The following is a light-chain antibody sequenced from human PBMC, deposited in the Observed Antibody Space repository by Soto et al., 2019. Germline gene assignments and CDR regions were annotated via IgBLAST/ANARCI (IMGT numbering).Light chain of an antibody. V-gene: IGLV2-8*01. J-gene: IGLJ1*01. CDR3: SSYAGSNNYV. CDR1: SSGVGGYNY. CDR2: EVS. Sequence: QSVLTQPPSASGSPGQSVTISCTGTSSGVGGYNYVSWYQQHPGKAPKLMIYEVSKRPSGVPDRFSGSKSGNTAPLTVSGLQAEDEADYYCSSYAGSNNYVFGTGTKVTVL.